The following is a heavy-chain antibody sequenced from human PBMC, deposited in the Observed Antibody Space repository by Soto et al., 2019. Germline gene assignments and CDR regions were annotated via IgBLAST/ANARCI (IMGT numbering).Heavy chain of an antibody. CDR2: IITLFGTS. V-gene: IGHV1-69*01. J-gene: IGHJ4*02. CDR3: AREVGYGDFSAALLD. Sequence: VQLLQSGAEVKKPGSSVKVSCKASGGTFSSHSINWVRQAPGQGLEWMGGIITLFGTSNYAQNFQGRVTITADQSTSSAYMELNSLTSDDPAVYSCAREVGYGDFSAALLDWGQGTLVTVSS. D-gene: IGHD2-21*02. CDR1: GGTFSSHS.